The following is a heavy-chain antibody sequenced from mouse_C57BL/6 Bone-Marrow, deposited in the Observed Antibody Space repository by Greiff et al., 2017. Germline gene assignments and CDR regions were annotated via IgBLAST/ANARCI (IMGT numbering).Heavy chain of an antibody. J-gene: IGHJ2*01. D-gene: IGHD4-1*01. CDR1: GFNIKDDY. V-gene: IGHV14-4*01. Sequence: EVQLQQSGAELVRPGASVKLSCTASGFNIKDDYMHWVKQRPEQGLEWIGWIDPENGDTEYASKFQGKATITADTSSNTAYLQLSSLTSEDPAVYYCTPVNWFDYWGQGTTLTVSS. CDR3: TPVNWFDY. CDR2: IDPENGDT.